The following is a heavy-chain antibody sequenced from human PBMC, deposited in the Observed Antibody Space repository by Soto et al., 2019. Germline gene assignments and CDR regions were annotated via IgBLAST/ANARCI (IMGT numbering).Heavy chain of an antibody. Sequence: QVQLVESGGGVVQPGRSLRLSCAASGFDFSTYGMHWVRQAPGKGLEWVAVIWYDGSNKYYADSVKGRCTISRDNSKDTMYLQINSLRVEDTAVYYCARAVGPFDYWGQGTLVTVSS. CDR3: ARAVGPFDY. CDR1: GFDFSTYG. D-gene: IGHD1-26*01. J-gene: IGHJ4*02. CDR2: IWYDGSNK. V-gene: IGHV3-33*01.